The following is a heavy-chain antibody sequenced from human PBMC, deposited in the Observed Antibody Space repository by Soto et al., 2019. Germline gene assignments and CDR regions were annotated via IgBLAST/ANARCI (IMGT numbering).Heavy chain of an antibody. CDR3: ARVPEY. CDR2: MYHSGST. V-gene: IGHV4-30-2*01. Sequence: PSETLSLTWAVSGGTISGGGYSWSWIRQPPGKGLEWIGYMYHSGSTYYNPSLKNRVTISIDRSKNQSSLKLSLLTAADTAVYYCARVPEYWGQGILVPVS. CDR1: GGTISGGGYS. D-gene: IGHD2-2*01. J-gene: IGHJ4*02.